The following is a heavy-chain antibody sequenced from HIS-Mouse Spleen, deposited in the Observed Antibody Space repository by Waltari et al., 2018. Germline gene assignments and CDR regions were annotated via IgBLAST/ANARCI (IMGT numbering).Heavy chain of an antibody. J-gene: IGHJ4*02. V-gene: IGHV3-30*04. D-gene: IGHD6-19*01. CDR1: GFTFSSYA. CDR3: ARAGYSSGWRDFDY. CDR2: ISYDGSNK. Sequence: QVQLVESGGGVVQPGRSLRLSCAASGFTFSSYAMHWVRQAPGKGLGWVALISYDGSNKYYADSVKGRFTISRDNSKNTLYLQMNSLRAEDTAVYYCARAGYSSGWRDFDYWGQGTLVTVSS.